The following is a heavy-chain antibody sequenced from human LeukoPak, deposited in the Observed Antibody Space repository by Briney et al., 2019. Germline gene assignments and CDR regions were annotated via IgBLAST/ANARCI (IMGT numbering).Heavy chain of an antibody. CDR2: ISGSAVST. J-gene: IGHJ4*02. CDR1: GFTFSSYG. D-gene: IGHD4-23*01. V-gene: IGHV3-23*01. CDR3: AKAVPKAVVTPSFDY. Sequence: PGGSLRLSCAASGFTFSSYGMSWVRQAPGKGLEWVSAISGSAVSTYYADSVKGRFTISSDNSKNTLYLQMNSLRVEDTAVYYCAKAVPKAVVTPSFDYWGQGTLVTVSS.